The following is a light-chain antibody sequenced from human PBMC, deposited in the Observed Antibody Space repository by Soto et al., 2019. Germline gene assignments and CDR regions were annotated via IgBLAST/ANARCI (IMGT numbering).Light chain of an antibody. CDR3: LLSYSGSYWV. V-gene: IGLV7-46*01. CDR2: DTN. J-gene: IGLJ3*02. Sequence: QTVVTQEPSLTVSPGGTITLTCDSSTGAVTSGHYPYWFQQKPGQAPRTLIADTNNKFSWTPARFSGSLLGGKATLTLSGAQPEDEAEYFCLLSYSGSYWVFGGGTKLTVL. CDR1: TGAVTSGHY.